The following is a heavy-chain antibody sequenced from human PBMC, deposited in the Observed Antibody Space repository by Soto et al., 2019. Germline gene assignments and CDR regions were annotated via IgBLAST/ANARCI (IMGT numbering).Heavy chain of an antibody. Sequence: PGGSLRLSCAASGFTFSSYGMHWVRQAPGKGLEWVAVISYDGSNKYYADSVKGRFTISRDNSKNTLYLQMNSLRAEDTAVYYCAKARIDWTHYYFDYWGQGTLVTVSS. CDR1: GFTFSSYG. J-gene: IGHJ4*02. D-gene: IGHD1-1*01. CDR2: ISYDGSNK. CDR3: AKARIDWTHYYFDY. V-gene: IGHV3-30*18.